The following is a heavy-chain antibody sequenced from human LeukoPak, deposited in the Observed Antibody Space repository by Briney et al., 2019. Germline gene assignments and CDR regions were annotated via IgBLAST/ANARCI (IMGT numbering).Heavy chain of an antibody. D-gene: IGHD2-21*02. CDR1: GGSISSSSYY. CDR3: ARALLCGGDCYPPYYFDY. Sequence: PETLSLTCTVSGGSISSSSYYWGWIRQPPGKGLEWIGSIYYSGSTYYNPSLKSRVTISVDTSKNLFSLKLSSVTAADTAVYYCARALLCGGDCYPPYYFDYWGQGTLVTVSS. J-gene: IGHJ4*02. V-gene: IGHV4-39*01. CDR2: IYYSGST.